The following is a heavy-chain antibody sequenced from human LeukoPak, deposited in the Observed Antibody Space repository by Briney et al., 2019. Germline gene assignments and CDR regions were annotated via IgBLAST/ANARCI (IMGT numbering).Heavy chain of an antibody. CDR3: ARERYYDILTGSTLLDY. V-gene: IGHV1-18*01. D-gene: IGHD3-9*01. J-gene: IGHJ4*02. CDR1: GYTFTSYG. CDR2: ISAYNGNT. Sequence: ASVKVSCKASGYTFTSYGISWVRQAPGQGLEWMGWISAYNGNTNYAQKLQGRVTMTTDTSTSTAYMELRSLRSDDTAVYYCARERYYDILTGSTLLDYWGQGTLATVSS.